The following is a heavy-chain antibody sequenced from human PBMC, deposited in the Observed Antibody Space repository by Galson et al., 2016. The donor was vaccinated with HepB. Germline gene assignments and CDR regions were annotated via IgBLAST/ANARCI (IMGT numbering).Heavy chain of an antibody. V-gene: IGHV4-59*11. CDR3: ALDCGGAVAGP. CDR1: GGSISSHY. CDR2: IYYSGKK. Sequence: SETLSLTCTVSGGSISSHYWSWIRQPPGKGLEWIGYIYYSGKKYYNPSLQSRVTISVDTSKKQYSLRLSSVTEANTAVYFCALDCGGAVAGPWGQGTLVTVSS. D-gene: IGHD6-19*01. J-gene: IGHJ5*02.